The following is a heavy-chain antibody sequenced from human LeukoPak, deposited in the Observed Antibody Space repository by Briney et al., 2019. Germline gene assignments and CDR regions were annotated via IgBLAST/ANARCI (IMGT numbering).Heavy chain of an antibody. V-gene: IGHV3-53*04. Sequence: PGGSLRLSCAASGFTVSSNYMSWVRQAPGKGLEWVSIIYSGGSTYYADSVKGRFTISRHNSKNTLYLQMNSLRAEDTAVYYCAREGGYDPFEYWGQGTLVTVSS. CDR2: IYSGGST. J-gene: IGHJ4*02. D-gene: IGHD5-12*01. CDR1: GFTVSSNY. CDR3: AREGGYDPFEY.